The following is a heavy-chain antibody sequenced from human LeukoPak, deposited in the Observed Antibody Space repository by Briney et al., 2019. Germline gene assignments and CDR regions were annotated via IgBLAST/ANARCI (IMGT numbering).Heavy chain of an antibody. CDR3: ARVGPSYYYYYMDA. CDR2: IKQDGSEQ. CDR1: GFTFSCSW. V-gene: IGHV3-7*01. Sequence: PGGSLRLSCSASGFTFSCSWMTWVRQAPGKGLEWVANIKQDGSEQYTADSLKGRFTISRDNDKKLVFLQMNSLRVDDTAVYYCARVGPSYYYYYMDAWGNGTTVIVSS. J-gene: IGHJ6*03.